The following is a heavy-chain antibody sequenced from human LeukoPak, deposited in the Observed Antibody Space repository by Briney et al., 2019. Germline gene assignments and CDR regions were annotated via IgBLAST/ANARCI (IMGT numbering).Heavy chain of an antibody. D-gene: IGHD4-17*01. CDR1: GFTFSSYA. V-gene: IGHV3-30*04. J-gene: IGHJ5*02. CDR2: ISYDGSNK. CDR3: AKEGPGPTVTTLADWFDH. Sequence: GGSLRLSCAASGFTFSSYAMHWVRQAPGKGLEWVAVISYDGSNKYYADSVKGRFTISRDNSKSTVYLQMNSLRAEDTALYYCAKEGPGPTVTTLADWFDHWGQGTLVTVSS.